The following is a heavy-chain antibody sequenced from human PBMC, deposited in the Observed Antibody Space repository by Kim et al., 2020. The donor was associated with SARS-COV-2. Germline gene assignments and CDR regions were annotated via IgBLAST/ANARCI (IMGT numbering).Heavy chain of an antibody. D-gene: IGHD2-21*01. Sequence: ASVKVSCKVSGYTLSELSIHWVRQAPGKGLDWLGGFDPEEGKTVYAQKFQGRVTMTEDTSTDTAYMELTSLRSEDTAVYYCATALTGSYFAEFWGQGGLV. CDR3: ATALTGSYFAEF. V-gene: IGHV1-24*01. CDR2: FDPEEGKT. CDR1: GYTLSELS. J-gene: IGHJ4*02.